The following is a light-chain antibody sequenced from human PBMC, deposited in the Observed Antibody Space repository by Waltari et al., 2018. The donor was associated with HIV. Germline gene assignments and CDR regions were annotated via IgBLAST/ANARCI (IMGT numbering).Light chain of an antibody. J-gene: IGKJ1*01. CDR1: RAVSSN. V-gene: IGKV3D-15*01. Sequence: EILMTQSPATVSLSPGDRISLACRASRAVSSNFACYQQKPGQAPSLLLFGASTRATGVPPRFSGSGFGTDFTLTTSSLQSEDFALYYCQPYIVWLLTFGPGTKVQ. CDR3: QPYIVWLLT. CDR2: GAS.